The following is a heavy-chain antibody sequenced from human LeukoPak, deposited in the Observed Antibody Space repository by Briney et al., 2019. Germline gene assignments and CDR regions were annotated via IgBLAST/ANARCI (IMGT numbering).Heavy chain of an antibody. Sequence: GASVKVSCTASGYTFTSYGISWVRQAPGQGLEWMGWISAYNGNTNYAQKLQGRVTMTTDTSASTAYMELRSLRSDDTAVYYCARDPPWIQLWLPNYYYGMDVWGQGTTVTVSS. CDR1: GYTFTSYG. CDR2: ISAYNGNT. J-gene: IGHJ6*02. V-gene: IGHV1-18*01. CDR3: ARDPPWIQLWLPNYYYGMDV. D-gene: IGHD5-18*01.